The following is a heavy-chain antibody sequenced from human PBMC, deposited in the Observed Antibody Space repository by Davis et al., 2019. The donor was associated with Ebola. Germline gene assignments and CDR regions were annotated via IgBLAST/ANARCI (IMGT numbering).Heavy chain of an antibody. D-gene: IGHD5-18*01. J-gene: IGHJ6*02. CDR1: GGSISSSSYS. CDR2: IYYSGST. V-gene: IGHV4-39*07. Sequence: SETLSLTCTVSGGSISSSSYSWGWIRQPPGKGLEWIGSIYYSGSTYYNPSLKSRVTISVDKSKNQFSLKLSSVTAADTAVYYCARDWGDTVVPGYYYGMDVWGQGTTVTVSS. CDR3: ARDWGDTVVPGYYYGMDV.